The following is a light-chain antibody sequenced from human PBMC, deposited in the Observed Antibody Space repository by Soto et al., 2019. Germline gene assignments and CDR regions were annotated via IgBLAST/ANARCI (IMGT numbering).Light chain of an antibody. CDR2: DAS. V-gene: IGKV3-11*01. Sequence: EIVWTQSPGTLSLSPGERATLSCRASQSVDSSYLAWYHQRPGQAPRLLIYDASNRATGIPARFSGSGSGTDFTLTISSLEPEDFAVYYCQQCNSWPQWTFGQGTKVDIK. CDR3: QQCNSWPQWT. CDR1: QSVDSSY. J-gene: IGKJ1*01.